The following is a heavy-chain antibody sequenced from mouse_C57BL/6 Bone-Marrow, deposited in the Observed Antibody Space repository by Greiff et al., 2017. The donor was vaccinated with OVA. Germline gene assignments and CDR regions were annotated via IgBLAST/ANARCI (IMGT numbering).Heavy chain of an antibody. V-gene: IGHV1-15*01. CDR1: GYTFPDYE. CDR2: IDPETGGT. J-gene: IGHJ1*03. Sequence: LVESGAELVRPGASVTLSCKASGYTFPDYEMHWVKQTPVHGLEWIGAIDPETGGTAYNQKFKGKAILTADKSSSTAYMELRSLTSEDSAVYYCTRGAYYYGSSSNWYFDVWGTGTTVTVSS. CDR3: TRGAYYYGSSSNWYFDV. D-gene: IGHD1-1*01.